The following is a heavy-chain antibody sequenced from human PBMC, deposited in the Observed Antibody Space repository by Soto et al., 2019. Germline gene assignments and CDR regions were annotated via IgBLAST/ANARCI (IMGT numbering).Heavy chain of an antibody. Sequence: QVQLVQSGAEVKKPGSSVKVSCKASGGTFSSYTISWVRQAPGQGLEWMGRIIPILGIANYAQKFQGRVTITADKSTRTAYRELSSMRSEYTDVYYCTRDSLGIVGATSYYYYGMDVWGQGTTVTVSS. CDR3: TRDSLGIVGATSYYYYGMDV. V-gene: IGHV1-69*08. D-gene: IGHD1-26*01. CDR2: IIPILGIA. J-gene: IGHJ6*02. CDR1: GGTFSSYT.